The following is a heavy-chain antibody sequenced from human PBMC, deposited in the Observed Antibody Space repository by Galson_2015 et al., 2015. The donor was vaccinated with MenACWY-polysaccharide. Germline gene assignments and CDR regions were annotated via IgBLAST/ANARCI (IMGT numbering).Heavy chain of an antibody. CDR3: ARSGRTDV. V-gene: IGHV3-7*01. CDR1: GFTFTTYW. Sequence: SLRLSCAASGFTFTTYWMTWVRQAPGKGLEWVANIKKDGTEKYYADSVKGRFTISRDNAKNSLDLQMDSLRDEDTATYYCARSGRTDVWVQGTTVIVSS. CDR2: IKKDGTEK. J-gene: IGHJ6*02. D-gene: IGHD1-26*01.